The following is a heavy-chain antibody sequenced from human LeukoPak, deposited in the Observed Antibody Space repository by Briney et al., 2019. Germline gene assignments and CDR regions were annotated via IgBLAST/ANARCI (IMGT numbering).Heavy chain of an antibody. Sequence: GGSLRLSCAASGFTFSDYYMSWIRQAPGKGLEWVSYISSSGSTIYYADSVKGRFTISRDNAKNSLYLQMNSLRAEDTAVYYCAREAAASDYYYGMDVWGKGTTVTVSS. D-gene: IGHD2-2*01. CDR2: ISSSGSTI. V-gene: IGHV3-11*01. J-gene: IGHJ6*04. CDR1: GFTFSDYY. CDR3: AREAAASDYYYGMDV.